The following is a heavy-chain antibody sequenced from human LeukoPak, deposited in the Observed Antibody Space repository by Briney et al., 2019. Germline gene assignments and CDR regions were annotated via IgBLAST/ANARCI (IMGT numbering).Heavy chain of an antibody. V-gene: IGHV3-53*01. CDR3: ARGHSYTYGQNSDY. CDR2: IYSGGSI. Sequence: PGGSLRLSCAASGLIVSSNYMSWVRQAPGKGLEWVSVIYSGGSIYYADSVKGRFTISRDNSRDTLYLQMNSLRADDTAVYYCARGHSYTYGQNSDYWGQGTLVTVSS. D-gene: IGHD5-18*01. CDR1: GLIVSSNY. J-gene: IGHJ4*02.